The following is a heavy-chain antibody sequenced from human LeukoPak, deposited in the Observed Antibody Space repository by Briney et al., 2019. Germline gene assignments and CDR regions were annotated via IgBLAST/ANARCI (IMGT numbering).Heavy chain of an antibody. CDR3: ARALTMVRGFPWFDP. D-gene: IGHD3-10*01. CDR2: IIPIFGTA. J-gene: IGHJ5*02. CDR1: GGTFSSYA. Sequence: ASVKVSCKASGGTFSSYAISWVRQAPGQGLEWMGGIIPIFGTANYAQKFQGRVTFTADESTSTAYMELSSLRSEDTAVYYCARALTMVRGFPWFDPWGQGTLVTVSS. V-gene: IGHV1-69*13.